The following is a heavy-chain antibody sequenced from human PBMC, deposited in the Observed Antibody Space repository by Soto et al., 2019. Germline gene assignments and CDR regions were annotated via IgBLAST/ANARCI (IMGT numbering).Heavy chain of an antibody. CDR1: GGSISSYY. D-gene: IGHD5-12*01. V-gene: IGHV4-59*01. CDR3: EGFLGGYGGYDSPYYFAY. Sequence: PSETLSLTCTVSGGSISSYYWSWIRQPPGKGLEWIGYIYYSGSTNYNPSLKSRVTISVDTSKNQFSLKLSSVTAADTAEYYCEGFLGGYGGYDSPYYFAYGGQGPWVPFP. CDR2: IYYSGST. J-gene: IGHJ4*02.